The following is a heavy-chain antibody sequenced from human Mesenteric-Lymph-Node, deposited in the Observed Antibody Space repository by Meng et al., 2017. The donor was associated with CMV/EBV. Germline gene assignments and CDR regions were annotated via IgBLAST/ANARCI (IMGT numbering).Heavy chain of an antibody. CDR3: ARDDPWYFDL. CDR2: IYHSGNT. J-gene: IGHJ2*01. CDR1: NFSITSGYY. V-gene: IGHV4-38-2*02. Sequence: SETLSLTCTVSNFSITSGYYWGWIRQPPGKGLEWIGTIYHSGNTYYNPSLKSRVTISVDTSKNHFSLRLTSVTAADTAMYYCARDDPWYFDLWGRGTLVTVSS.